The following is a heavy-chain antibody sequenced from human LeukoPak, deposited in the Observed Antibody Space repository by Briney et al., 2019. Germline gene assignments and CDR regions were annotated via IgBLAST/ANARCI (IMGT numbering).Heavy chain of an antibody. Sequence: PGGSLRLSCAASGFTFSTYAMSWVRQAPGKGLEWVSAISGSAGSTYYADSVKGRFTISRDNAKNSLYLQMNSLRAEDTAVYYCARDSFDTSTYYGAFDIWGQGTVVTVSS. CDR2: ISGSAGST. D-gene: IGHD3-22*01. CDR1: GFTFSTYA. V-gene: IGHV3-23*01. J-gene: IGHJ3*02. CDR3: ARDSFDTSTYYGAFDI.